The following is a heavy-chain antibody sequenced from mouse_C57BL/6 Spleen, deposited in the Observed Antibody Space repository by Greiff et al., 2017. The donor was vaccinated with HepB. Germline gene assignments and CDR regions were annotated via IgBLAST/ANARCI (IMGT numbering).Heavy chain of an antibody. D-gene: IGHD2-1*01. V-gene: IGHV1-76*01. CDR3: ARASYGNYAMDY. J-gene: IGHJ4*01. CDR2: IYPGSGNT. Sequence: VQLQESGAELVRPGASVKLSCKASGYTFTDYYINWVKQRPGQGLEWIARIYPGSGNTYYNEKFKGKATLTAEKSSSTAYMQLSSLTSEDSAVYFCARASYGNYAMDYWGQGTSVTVSS. CDR1: GYTFTDYY.